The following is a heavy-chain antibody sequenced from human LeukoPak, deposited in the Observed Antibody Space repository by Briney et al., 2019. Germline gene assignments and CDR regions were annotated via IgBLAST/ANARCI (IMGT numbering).Heavy chain of an antibody. CDR3: ASGLGWLVDN. D-gene: IGHD6-19*01. V-gene: IGHV3-7*01. J-gene: IGHJ4*02. CDR2: IKQDGSKK. CDR1: EFTLSSYW. Sequence: GGSLRLSCAASEFTLSSYWMSWVRQAPGKGLEWVANIKQDGSKKYYVDSVKGRFTISRDNAKNSLYPQMNSLRAEDTAVYYCASGLGWLVDNWGQGTLVTVSS.